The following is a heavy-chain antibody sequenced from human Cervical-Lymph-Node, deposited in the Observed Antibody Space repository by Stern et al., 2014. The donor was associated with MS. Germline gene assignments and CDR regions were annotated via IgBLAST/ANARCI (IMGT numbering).Heavy chain of an antibody. CDR1: GDYIRKYF. V-gene: IGHV4-59*08. D-gene: IGHD7-27*01. CDR3: ARKADWGDYFDY. Sequence: VQLVESGPGLLKPSETLSLTCTVSGDYIRKYFWTWIRQPPGRTLEWIGYTYYSGSADYNPSLKSRVTMSVDTSNKQFSLKLSSVTAADTAVYYCARKADWGDYFDYWGQGTLVTVSS. J-gene: IGHJ4*02. CDR2: TYYSGSA.